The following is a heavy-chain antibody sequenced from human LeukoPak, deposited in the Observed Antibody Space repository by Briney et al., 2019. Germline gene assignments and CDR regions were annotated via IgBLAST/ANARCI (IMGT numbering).Heavy chain of an antibody. J-gene: IGHJ3*02. CDR1: GFTFSSYG. CDR2: ISYDGSNK. Sequence: GRSLRLSCAASGFTFSSYGMHWVRQAPGKGLEWVAVISYDGSNKYYADSVKGRFTISRDNAKNSLYLQMNSLRAEDTAVYYCARGLRWSPDIWGQGTMVTVSS. V-gene: IGHV3-30*03. D-gene: IGHD4-23*01. CDR3: ARGLRWSPDI.